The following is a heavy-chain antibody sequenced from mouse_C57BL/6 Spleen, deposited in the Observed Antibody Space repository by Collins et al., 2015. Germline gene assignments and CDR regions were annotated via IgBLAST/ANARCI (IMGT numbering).Heavy chain of an antibody. D-gene: IGHD1-2*01. CDR1: GFTFNTNA. J-gene: IGHJ3*01. V-gene: IGHV10S3*01. CDR3: VGYSFAY. Sequence: EVQLVETGGGLVQPKGSLKLSCAASGFTFNTNAMNWVRQAPGKGLEWVARIRSKSNNYATYYADSVKDRFTISRDDSQSMLYLQMNNLKTEDTAMYYCVGYSFAYWSQGTLVTVSA. CDR2: IRSKSNNYAT.